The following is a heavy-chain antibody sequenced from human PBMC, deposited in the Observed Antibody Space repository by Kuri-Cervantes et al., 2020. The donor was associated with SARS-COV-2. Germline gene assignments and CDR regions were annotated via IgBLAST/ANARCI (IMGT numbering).Heavy chain of an antibody. V-gene: IGHV3-30-3*01. CDR3: AREKIRLLGSFDY. CDR1: GFTFSSYA. CDR2: ISYDGSNK. Sequence: GESLKISCAASGFTFSSYAMHWVRQAPGKGLEWVAVISYDGSNKYYADSVKGRFTISRDNSKNTLYLQMNSPRAEDTAVYYCAREKIRLLGSFDYWGQGTLVTVSS. J-gene: IGHJ4*02. D-gene: IGHD7-27*01.